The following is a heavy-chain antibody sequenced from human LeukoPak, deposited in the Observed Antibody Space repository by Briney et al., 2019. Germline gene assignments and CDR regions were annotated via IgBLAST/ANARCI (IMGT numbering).Heavy chain of an antibody. V-gene: IGHV4-59*01. Sequence: PSETLSLTCTVSGGSISSYYWSWIRQPPGKGLEWIGYIYYSGSTNYNPSLKSRVTISVDTSKNQFSLKLSSVTAADTAVYCCASFIAAAGTEYYYYGMDVWGKGTTVTVSS. CDR2: IYYSGST. CDR1: GGSISSYY. J-gene: IGHJ6*04. D-gene: IGHD6-13*01. CDR3: ASFIAAAGTEYYYYGMDV.